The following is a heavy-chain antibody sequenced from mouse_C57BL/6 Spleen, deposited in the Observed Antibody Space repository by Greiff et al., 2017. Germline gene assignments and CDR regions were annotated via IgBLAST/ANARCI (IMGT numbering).Heavy chain of an antibody. V-gene: IGHV1-82*01. Sequence: VKLQQSGPELVKPGASVKISCKASGYAFSSSWMNWVKQRPGKGLEWIGRIYPGDGDTNYNGKFKGKATLTADKSSSTAYMQLSSLTSEDSAVYFCARERGDYWGQGTTLTVSS. CDR1: GYAFSSSW. CDR2: IYPGDGDT. J-gene: IGHJ2*01. CDR3: ARERGDY.